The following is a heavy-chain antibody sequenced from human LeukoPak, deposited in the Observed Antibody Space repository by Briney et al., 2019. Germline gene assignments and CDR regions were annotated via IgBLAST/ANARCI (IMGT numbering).Heavy chain of an antibody. J-gene: IGHJ4*02. CDR3: VREALLSGRPGYHFDF. D-gene: IGHD3-10*01. Sequence: GGSLRLSCATSGFTFSRYPMTWIRQAPGKGLEWVSAISTSSDYTDYAAAVKGRFTISRDNANNSLYLQMNSLRAEDTAVYYCVREALLSGRPGYHFDFWGQGTLVTVSS. CDR2: ISTSSDYT. V-gene: IGHV3-21*01. CDR1: GFTFSRYP.